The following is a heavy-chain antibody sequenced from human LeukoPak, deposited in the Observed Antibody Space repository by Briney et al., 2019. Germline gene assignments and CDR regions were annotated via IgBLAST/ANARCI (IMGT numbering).Heavy chain of an antibody. Sequence: PSETLSLTCTVSGVSISSYYWSWIRQPPGKGLEWIGYIYYSGTTKYNPSLKSRVTISADTSKNQFSLRLSSVTAADTAVYYCARESRDVETEGFDYWGQGTLVTVSS. CDR2: IYYSGTT. CDR1: GVSISSYY. CDR3: ARESRDVETEGFDY. V-gene: IGHV4-59*01. D-gene: IGHD5-24*01. J-gene: IGHJ4*02.